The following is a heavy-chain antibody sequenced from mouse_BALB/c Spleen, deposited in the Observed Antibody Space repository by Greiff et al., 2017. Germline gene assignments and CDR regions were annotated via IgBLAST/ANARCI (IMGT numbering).Heavy chain of an antibody. D-gene: IGHD1-1*01. CDR1: GYTFTDYN. J-gene: IGHJ2*01. CDR3: ARSRGSYYYGSSRYYFDY. Sequence: EVKLEESGPELVKPGASVKISCKASGYTFTDYNMHWVKQSHGKSLEWIGYIYPYNGGTGYNQKFKSKATLTVDNSSSTAYMELRSLTSEDSAVYYCARSRGSYYYGSSRYYFDYWGQGTTLTVSS. V-gene: IGHV1S29*02. CDR2: IYPYNGGT.